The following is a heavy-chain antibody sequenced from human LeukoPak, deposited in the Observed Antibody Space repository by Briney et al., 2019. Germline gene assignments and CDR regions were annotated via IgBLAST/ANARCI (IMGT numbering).Heavy chain of an antibody. CDR1: GYTFSDYY. CDR3: ASTSWFYFEY. V-gene: IGHV1-2*02. J-gene: IGHJ4*02. D-gene: IGHD2-2*01. CDR2: INPNSGGT. Sequence: GASVKVSCKASGYTFSDYYIHWVRQAPGQGLEWMGWINPNSGGTNYAQKFQGRVTMTRDTSISTAYMELSRLKSDDRAVYYCASTSWFYFEYWGQGTLVTVSS.